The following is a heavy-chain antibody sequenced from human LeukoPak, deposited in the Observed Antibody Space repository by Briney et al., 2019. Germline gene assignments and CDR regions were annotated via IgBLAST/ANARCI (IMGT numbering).Heavy chain of an antibody. CDR2: INHSGST. J-gene: IGHJ4*02. D-gene: IGHD3-22*01. CDR3: ASRGIVVVTHPIDY. CDR1: GGSFSGYY. V-gene: IGHV4-34*01. Sequence: SETLSLTCAVYGGSFSGYYWSWIRQPLGKGLEWIGEINHSGSTNYNPSLKSRVTISVDTSKNQFSLKLSSVTAADTAVYYCASRGIVVVTHPIDYWGQGTLVTVSS.